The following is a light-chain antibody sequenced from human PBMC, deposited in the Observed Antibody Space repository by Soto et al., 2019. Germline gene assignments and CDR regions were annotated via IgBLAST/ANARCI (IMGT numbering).Light chain of an antibody. CDR2: AAS. CDR3: QQSYRTPIT. V-gene: IGKV1-39*01. J-gene: IGKJ5*01. Sequence: DIQMTQSPSSLSASVVDRVAITCLASQSISTYLNWYRQKPGKAPKVLIYAASNLQSGVPPRFSGSGSGTDFTLTISSLQPEDVATYFCQQSYRTPITFGQGTRLEI. CDR1: QSISTY.